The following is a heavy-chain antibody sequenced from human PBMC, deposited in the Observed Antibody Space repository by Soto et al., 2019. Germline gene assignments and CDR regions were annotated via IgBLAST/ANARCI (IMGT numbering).Heavy chain of an antibody. J-gene: IGHJ4*02. Sequence: EVQLLESGGGLVQPGGSLRLSCAASGFTFSSYGMTWVRQAPGKGLEWVSFSSATGAGTYYADSVKGRFTISRDNSKSQLYLQMTSLRAVDTAVYYCAKDRRAGGNSGLYSGFWGQGALVIVSS. CDR1: GFTFSSYG. CDR2: SSATGAGT. D-gene: IGHD1-7*01. V-gene: IGHV3-23*01. CDR3: AKDRRAGGNSGLYSGF.